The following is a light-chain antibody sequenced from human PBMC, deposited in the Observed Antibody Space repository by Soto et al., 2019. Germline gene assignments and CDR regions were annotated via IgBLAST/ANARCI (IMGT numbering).Light chain of an antibody. CDR3: QQCNTFWT. V-gene: IGKV1-5*01. CDR2: DVS. Sequence: DIQMTQSPSTLSASVGDRVTITCRASQSIGTWLAWYQQKPGKAPKLLIYDVSSLESGVPSRFSGSGSGTEFTLTISSLQPDDVATFYCQQCNTFWTFGQGTKVDIK. CDR1: QSIGTW. J-gene: IGKJ1*01.